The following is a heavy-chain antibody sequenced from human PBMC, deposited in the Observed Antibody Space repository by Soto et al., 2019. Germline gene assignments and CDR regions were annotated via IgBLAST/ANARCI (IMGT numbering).Heavy chain of an antibody. CDR2: ISYDGSNK. D-gene: IGHD1-26*01. CDR3: ARRKRSIVGAGLDAFDI. Sequence: GGSLRLSCAASGFTFSSYAMHWVRQAPGKGLEWVAVISYDGSNKYYADSVKGRFTISRDNSKNTLYLQMNSLRAEDTAVYYCARRKRSIVGAGLDAFDIWGQGTMVTVSS. J-gene: IGHJ3*02. V-gene: IGHV3-30-3*01. CDR1: GFTFSSYA.